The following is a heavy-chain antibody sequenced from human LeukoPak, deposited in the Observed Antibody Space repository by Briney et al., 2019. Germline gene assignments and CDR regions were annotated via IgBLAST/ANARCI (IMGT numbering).Heavy chain of an antibody. V-gene: IGHV1-2*04. CDR2: VNLHSGGT. CDR1: GYTLTVYY. CDR3: AREDGPSSGWYFGFRWFDP. D-gene: IGHD6-19*01. J-gene: IGHJ5*02. Sequence: ASVKVSCKASGYTLTVYYMHCVRQAPGQGLECVGWVNLHSGGTNYAQKFQGWVTMTRDTSICTAYMEPSRLRSDDTAVYYCAREDGPSSGWYFGFRWFDPWGQGTLVTVSS.